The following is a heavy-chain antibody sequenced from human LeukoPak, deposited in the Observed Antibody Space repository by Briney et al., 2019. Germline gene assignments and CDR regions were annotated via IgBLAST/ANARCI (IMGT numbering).Heavy chain of an antibody. CDR1: GGSITTGIYY. CDR2: IYYSGIT. CDR3: VRHGSGYTSSWYCPLDY. Sequence: KPSETLSLTCAVSGGSITTGIYYWGWIRQPPGKGLEWIGNIYYSGITHYNPSFESRLTISVDTSKNQFSLKLSSVTAADTAVYYCVRHGSGYTSSWYCPLDYWGQGTLDTVSS. D-gene: IGHD6-13*01. J-gene: IGHJ4*02. V-gene: IGHV4-39*01.